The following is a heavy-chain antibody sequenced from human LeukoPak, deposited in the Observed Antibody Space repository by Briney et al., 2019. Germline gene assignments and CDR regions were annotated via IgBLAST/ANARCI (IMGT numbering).Heavy chain of an antibody. CDR3: ARARRGSGFGPYYFDY. V-gene: IGHV4-4*07. J-gene: IGHJ4*02. Sequence: PSETLSLTCTVSGGSISSYYWSWIRQPAGKGLEWIGRIYTSGSTNYNPSLKSRATMSVDTSKNQFSLKLSSVTAADTAVYYCARARRGSGFGPYYFDYWGQGTLVTVSS. D-gene: IGHD6-19*01. CDR1: GGSISSYY. CDR2: IYTSGST.